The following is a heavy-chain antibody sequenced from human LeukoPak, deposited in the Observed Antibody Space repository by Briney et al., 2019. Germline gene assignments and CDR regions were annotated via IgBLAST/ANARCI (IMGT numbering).Heavy chain of an antibody. CDR3: ASEGDSSGYGAFDI. V-gene: IGHV1-69*13. CDR2: IIPIFGTA. J-gene: IGHJ3*02. D-gene: IGHD3-22*01. CDR1: GRTFSSYA. Sequence: ASVKVSCKASGRTFSSYAISWVRQAPGQGLEWMGGIIPIFGTANYAQKFQGRVTITADESTSTAYMELSSLRSEDTAVYYCASEGDSSGYGAFDIWGQGTMVTVSS.